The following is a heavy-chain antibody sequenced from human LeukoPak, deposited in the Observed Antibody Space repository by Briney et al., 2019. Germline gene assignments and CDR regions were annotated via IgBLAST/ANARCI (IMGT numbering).Heavy chain of an antibody. CDR1: GYTLTSYG. CDR3: ALYSSGWPVRN. D-gene: IGHD6-19*01. V-gene: IGHV1-18*01. Sequence: ASVKVSCKASGYTLTSYGISWVRQAPGQGLEWMGWISAYNGNTNYAQKLQGRVTMTTDTSTSTAYMELRSLRSDDTAVYYCALYSSGWPVRNWGQGTLVTVSS. CDR2: ISAYNGNT. J-gene: IGHJ4*02.